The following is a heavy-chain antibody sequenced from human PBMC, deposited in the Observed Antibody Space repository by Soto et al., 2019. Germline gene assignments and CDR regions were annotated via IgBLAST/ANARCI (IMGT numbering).Heavy chain of an antibody. CDR1: GYSFTSYW. Sequence: PGESLKISCKGSGYSFTSYWISWVRQMPGKGLEWMGRIDPSDSYTNYSPSFQGHVTISADKSISTAYLQWSSLKASDTAMYYCARLDSITMVRGVIWAPYYYGMDVWGQGTTVTVSS. V-gene: IGHV5-10-1*01. D-gene: IGHD3-10*01. CDR2: IDPSDSYT. CDR3: ARLDSITMVRGVIWAPYYYGMDV. J-gene: IGHJ6*02.